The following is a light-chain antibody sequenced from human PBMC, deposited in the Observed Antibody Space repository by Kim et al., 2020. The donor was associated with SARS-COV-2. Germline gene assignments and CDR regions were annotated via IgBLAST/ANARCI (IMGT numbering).Light chain of an antibody. CDR2: TAL. Sequence: SRGYGVTRPCGASQILNAYFAWYQQRPGQAPRLPLKTALIRAPGIPARFSGSGSGTEFTLTITSLQSEDFAIYFCQQYNNWPPWTFGQGTKVDIK. J-gene: IGKJ1*01. CDR3: QQYNNWPPWT. CDR1: QILNAY. V-gene: IGKV3-15*01.